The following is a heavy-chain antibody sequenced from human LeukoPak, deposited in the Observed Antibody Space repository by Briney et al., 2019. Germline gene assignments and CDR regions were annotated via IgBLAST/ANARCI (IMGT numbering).Heavy chain of an antibody. CDR2: VWSDGSDQ. J-gene: IGHJ4*02. V-gene: IGHV3-33*01. CDR3: ARYWGGHCRSGHCYGGSCDS. CDR1: RFAFSGYG. D-gene: IGHD2-21*02. Sequence: SLSLSCVASRFAFSGYGTHWVRPPPGKGLEWEAVVWSDGSDQRYAESVKGRFSSSGDNAEDTLYLQVYSVRVEDTAIYLCARYWGGHCRSGHCYGGSCDSWGQGTLVTVSA.